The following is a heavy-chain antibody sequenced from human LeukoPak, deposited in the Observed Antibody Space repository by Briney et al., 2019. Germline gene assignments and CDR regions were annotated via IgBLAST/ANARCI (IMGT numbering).Heavy chain of an antibody. Sequence: PGRSLRLSCAASGFTFSSYAIHWVRQGPGKGLEWVAVISFDGNNKYYADSVKGRFTISRDNSKNTLSLQMNGLRPEDTAVYYCARDRGVATMDYWGQGTLVTVSS. CDR2: ISFDGNNK. D-gene: IGHD5-12*01. V-gene: IGHV3-30*14. CDR1: GFTFSSYA. CDR3: ARDRGVATMDY. J-gene: IGHJ4*02.